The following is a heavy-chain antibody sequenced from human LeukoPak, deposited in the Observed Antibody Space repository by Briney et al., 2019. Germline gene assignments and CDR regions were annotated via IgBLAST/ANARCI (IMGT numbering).Heavy chain of an antibody. CDR2: IYYSGST. J-gene: IGHJ6*03. Sequence: PPETLSLTCTVSGGSISNYYWSWIRQPPGKGLEWIGYIYYSGSTKYNPSLKSRVTISVDTSKNQFSLRLSSVTAADTAVYYCARDWGVSARPGYMDVWGKGTTVTVSS. V-gene: IGHV4-59*01. CDR3: ARDWGVSARPGYMDV. CDR1: GGSISNYY. D-gene: IGHD6-6*01.